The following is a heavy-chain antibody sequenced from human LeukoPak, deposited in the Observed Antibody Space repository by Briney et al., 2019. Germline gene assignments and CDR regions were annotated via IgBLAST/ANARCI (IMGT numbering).Heavy chain of an antibody. J-gene: IGHJ4*02. D-gene: IGHD3-16*01. V-gene: IGHV3-20*04. CDR3: ARDLSGVGVWGSSEFDY. CDR2: INWNGGST. Sequence: GGSLRLSCAASGFTFDDYGMSWVRQAPGKGLEWVSGINWNGGSTGYADSVKGRFTISRDNAKNSLYLQMNSLRAEDTALYYCARDLSGVGVWGSSEFDYWGQGTLVTVSS. CDR1: GFTFDDYG.